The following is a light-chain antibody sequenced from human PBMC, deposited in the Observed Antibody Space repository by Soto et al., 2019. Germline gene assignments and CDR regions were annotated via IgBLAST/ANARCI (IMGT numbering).Light chain of an antibody. CDR3: LQSIYLPLT. J-gene: IGKJ4*01. CDR2: EGS. Sequence: DVVMTQTPVSLSVTPGQAASISCKSTLSLLYSDGKTYLYRYLQKPGKAPQLLIYEGSRRSSGVPERFSGTGSGTDFTLTISRVEADDVGIYYCLQSIYLPLTFGGGTTVEIK. V-gene: IGKV2-29*03. CDR1: LSLLYSDGKTY.